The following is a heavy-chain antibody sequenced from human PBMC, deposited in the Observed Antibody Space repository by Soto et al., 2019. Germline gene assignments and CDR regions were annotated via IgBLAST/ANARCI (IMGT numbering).Heavy chain of an antibody. Sequence: ASVKVSCKSSGCTFSSYAISCVRQAPGQGLEWMGGIIPIFGTANYAQKFQGRVTITADESTSTAYMELSSLRSEDTAVYYCARDPSSDPARPFYYGMDVWGQGTTVTVSS. CDR2: IIPIFGTA. CDR3: ARDPSSDPARPFYYGMDV. V-gene: IGHV1-69*13. D-gene: IGHD6-6*01. J-gene: IGHJ6*02. CDR1: GCTFSSYA.